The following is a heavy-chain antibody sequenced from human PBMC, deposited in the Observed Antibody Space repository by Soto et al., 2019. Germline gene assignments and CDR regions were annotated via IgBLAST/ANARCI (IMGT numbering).Heavy chain of an antibody. V-gene: IGHV1-2*04. J-gene: IGHJ6*04. CDR1: GGTFTGYY. CDR3: ARNRGAMVTELFGMDV. D-gene: IGHD5-18*01. Sequence: ASVKVSCKASGGTFTGYYMHWVRQAPGQGLEWMGWINPNSGGTNYAQKFQGWVTMTRDTSISTAYMELSRLRSDDTAVYYCARNRGAMVTELFGMDVWGKGTTVTVSS. CDR2: INPNSGGT.